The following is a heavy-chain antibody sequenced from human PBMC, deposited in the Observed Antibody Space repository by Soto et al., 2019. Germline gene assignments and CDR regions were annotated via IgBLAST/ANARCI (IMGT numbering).Heavy chain of an antibody. CDR2: IRSNTYGGTT. D-gene: IGHD2-2*01. V-gene: IGHV3-49*04. J-gene: IGHJ4*02. Sequence: PGGSLRLSCTTSGFTFGDYPMSWVRQAPGKGLEWIGYIRSNTYGGTTEYAASVKGRFTISRDDSKRVAHLQMNSLESEDTAVYYCARRKYLDYWGQGTLVTVSS. CDR3: ARRKYLDY. CDR1: GFTFGDYP.